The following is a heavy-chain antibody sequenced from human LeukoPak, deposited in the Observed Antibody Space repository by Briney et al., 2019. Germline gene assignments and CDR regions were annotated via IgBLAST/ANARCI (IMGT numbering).Heavy chain of an antibody. CDR2: ISGSGGST. CDR1: GFTFSSCA. Sequence: GGSLRLSCAASGFTFSSCAMSWVRQAPGKGLEWVSAISGSGGSTYYADSVKGRFTISRDNSKNTLYLQMNSLRAEDTAVYYCAKGPENWNDGYYFDYWGQGTLVTVSS. CDR3: AKGPENWNDGYYFDY. V-gene: IGHV3-23*01. D-gene: IGHD1-1*01. J-gene: IGHJ4*02.